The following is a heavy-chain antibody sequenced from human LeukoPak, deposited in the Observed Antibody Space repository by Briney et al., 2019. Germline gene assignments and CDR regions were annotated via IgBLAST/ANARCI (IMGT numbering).Heavy chain of an antibody. D-gene: IGHD5-18*01. CDR2: VKQDGSET. V-gene: IGHV3-7*04. CDR1: GFTFSSYS. J-gene: IGHJ5*02. CDR3: ARAYSYAFEP. Sequence: TGGSLRLSCAASGFTFSSYSMNWVRQAPGKGLEWVANVKQDGSETYYVDSVKGRFTISRDNAKNSLFLQMNTLRVEDTAVYYCARAYSYAFEPWGQGTLVTVSS.